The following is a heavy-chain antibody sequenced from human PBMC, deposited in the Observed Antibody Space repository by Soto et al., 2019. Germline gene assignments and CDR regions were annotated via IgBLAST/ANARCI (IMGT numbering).Heavy chain of an antibody. CDR1: GGSFSGYY. CDR2: INHSGST. J-gene: IGHJ6*02. CDR3: ARVGATRSHWAVAYYYGMDV. V-gene: IGHV4-34*01. Sequence: SDTLSLTCAVYGGSFSGYYWSWIRQPPGKGLEWIGEINHSGSTNYNPSLKRRVTISVDTSKNRFSLKLSSVTAADTAVYYCARVGATRSHWAVAYYYGMDVWGQGTTVTVS. D-gene: IGHD1-26*01.